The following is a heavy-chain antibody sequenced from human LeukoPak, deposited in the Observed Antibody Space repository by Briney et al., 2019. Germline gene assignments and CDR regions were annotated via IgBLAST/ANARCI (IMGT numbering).Heavy chain of an antibody. CDR3: ARVGYGSGNYS. Sequence: PGGSLRLSFAASGFPVSGNYMSWGRQAPGKGLEWVSVIYSGGTTLYADSVKGRFTISRDNSKNTLYLQMNSLRAEDTAVYYCARVGYGSGNYSWGQGTLVTVSS. CDR2: IYSGGTT. CDR1: GFPVSGNY. J-gene: IGHJ4*02. D-gene: IGHD3-10*01. V-gene: IGHV3-53*01.